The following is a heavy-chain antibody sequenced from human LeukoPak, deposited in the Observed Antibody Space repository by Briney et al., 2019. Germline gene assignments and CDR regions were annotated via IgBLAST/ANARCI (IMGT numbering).Heavy chain of an antibody. CDR2: IYYSGST. CDR1: GGSISSYY. D-gene: IGHD6-13*01. J-gene: IGHJ5*02. V-gene: IGHV4-59*01. Sequence: SETLSLTCTVSGGSISSYYWSWIRQPPGKGLEWIGYIYYSGSTNYNPSLKSRVTISVDTSKNQFSLKLSSVTAADTAAYYCARAIAAAEFDPWGQGTLVTVSS. CDR3: ARAIAAAEFDP.